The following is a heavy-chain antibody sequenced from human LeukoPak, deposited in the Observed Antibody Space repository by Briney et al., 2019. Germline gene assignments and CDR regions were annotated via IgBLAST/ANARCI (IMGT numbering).Heavy chain of an antibody. J-gene: IGHJ4*02. V-gene: IGHV7-4-1*02. Sequence: GASVKVSCKASGYTFTSYGISWVRQAPGQGLEWMGWINTNTGKPTYAQGFTGRFVFSLDTSVSTAYLRISGLKAQDTAFYNCAREEYYDTSASTNFDYWGQGTLVTVSS. CDR1: GYTFTSYG. CDR2: INTNTGKP. D-gene: IGHD3-22*01. CDR3: AREEYYDTSASTNFDY.